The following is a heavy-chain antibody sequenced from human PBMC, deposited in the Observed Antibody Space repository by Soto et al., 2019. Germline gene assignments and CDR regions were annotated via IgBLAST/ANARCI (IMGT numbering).Heavy chain of an antibody. D-gene: IGHD6-25*01. CDR1: GFTFSSYW. V-gene: IGHV3-74*01. CDR2: INSDGSST. J-gene: IGHJ3*02. Sequence: GGSLRLSCAASGFTFSSYWMHWVRQAPGKGLVWVSRINSDGSSTSYADSVKGRFTISRDNAKNTLYLQMNSLRAEDTAVYYCARGGNSGAFDIWGQGTMVTGSS. CDR3: ARGGNSGAFDI.